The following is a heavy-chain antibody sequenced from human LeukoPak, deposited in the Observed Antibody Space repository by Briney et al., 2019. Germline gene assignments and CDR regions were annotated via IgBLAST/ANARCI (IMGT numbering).Heavy chain of an antibody. CDR1: GYTFTDYY. CDR3: SRDRGSPSEFFHYHYGMDV. Sequence: GASVKVSCKASGYTFTDYYMHWVRQAPGQGLEWMGWINAKSGGTNYAQKFQGWVTMTRDTSISTAYMELSRLRPDDTAVYYCSRDRGSPSEFFHYHYGMDVWGQGTTVTVSS. J-gene: IGHJ6*02. CDR2: INAKSGGT. V-gene: IGHV1-2*04. D-gene: IGHD6-6*01.